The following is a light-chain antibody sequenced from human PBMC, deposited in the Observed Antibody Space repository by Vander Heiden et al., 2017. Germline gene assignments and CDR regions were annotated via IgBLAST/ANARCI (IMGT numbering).Light chain of an antibody. CDR1: SSNIGKSF. J-gene: IGLJ3*02. CDR3: GTWDSSLSVGV. CDR2: DND. Sequence: QSVLTQPPSVSAAAGQKVTISCSGSSSNIGKSFGSWYQKFRGTAPKLLIYDNDKRPSGTPARFSGSKCGASATLDITGLQAGDEADYYCGTWDSSLSVGVFGTGTKLTVL. V-gene: IGLV1-51*01.